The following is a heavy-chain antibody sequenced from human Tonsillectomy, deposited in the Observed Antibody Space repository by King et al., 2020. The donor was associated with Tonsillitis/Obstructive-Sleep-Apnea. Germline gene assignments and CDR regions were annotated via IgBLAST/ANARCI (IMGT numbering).Heavy chain of an antibody. J-gene: IGHJ6*03. D-gene: IGHD6-6*01. CDR3: SRGRWFSSSSFWYYYYYMDV. Sequence: QLQESGPGLVRPSETLSLNCTVPGGSTSRYYWNWIRQPPVKELQWIGYVHHIGSTNYSPPFQSRFTMSVDTSKNQFSLTLSSVTAADTAVYYCSRGRWFSSSSFWYYYYYMDVWGKGTTVTVSS. CDR2: VHHIGST. CDR1: GGSTSRYY. V-gene: IGHV4-4*08.